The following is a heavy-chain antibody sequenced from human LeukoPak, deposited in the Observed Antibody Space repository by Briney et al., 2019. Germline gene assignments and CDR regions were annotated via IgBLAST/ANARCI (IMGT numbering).Heavy chain of an antibody. J-gene: IGHJ4*02. Sequence: EPSETLSLTCTVSGGSISSSSYYWGWIRQPPGKGLEWIGSIYYSGSTYYNPSLKSRVTISVDTSKNQFSLKLSSVTAADTAVYYCARGLKGELRSFDYWGQGTLVTVSS. CDR1: GGSISSSSYY. D-gene: IGHD1-26*01. CDR2: IYYSGST. V-gene: IGHV4-39*01. CDR3: ARGLKGELRSFDY.